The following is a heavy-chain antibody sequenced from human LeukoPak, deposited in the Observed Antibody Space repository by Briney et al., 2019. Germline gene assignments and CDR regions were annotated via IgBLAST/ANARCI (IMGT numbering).Heavy chain of an antibody. CDR1: GFTFSSYS. D-gene: IGHD3-10*02. J-gene: IGHJ6*04. CDR2: ISSSGSTI. V-gene: IGHV3-48*04. Sequence: GGSLRLSCAASGFTFSSYSMNWVRQAPGKGLERGSYISSSGSTIYYADSVKGGFTISRDNAKNSLYLQMNSLRAEDTAVYYCAELGITMIGGVWGKGTTVTTSS. CDR3: AELGITMIGGV.